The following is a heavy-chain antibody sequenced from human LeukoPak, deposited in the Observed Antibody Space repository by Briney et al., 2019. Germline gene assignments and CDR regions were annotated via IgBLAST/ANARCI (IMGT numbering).Heavy chain of an antibody. D-gene: IGHD3-3*01. Sequence: GGSLRLSCAVSEFSFSHFAMHWVRQAPGKGLEWLAVVSSHGNDGYYADSVKGRFTISRDNSKSTLYLQIDSLRPDDTAIYYCTRDASDFNDFDYWGQGTLVTVSS. CDR1: EFSFSHFA. J-gene: IGHJ4*02. V-gene: IGHV3-30*01. CDR2: VSSHGNDG. CDR3: TRDASDFNDFDY.